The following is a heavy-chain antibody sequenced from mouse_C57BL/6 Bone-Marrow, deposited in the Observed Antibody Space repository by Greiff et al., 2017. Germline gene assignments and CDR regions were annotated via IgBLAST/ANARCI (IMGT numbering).Heavy chain of an antibody. Sequence: VKLQQPGAELVKPGASVKMSCKASGYTFTSYWITWVKQRPGQGLEWIGDIYPTSGRTNYNEKFKRKAILTVDTSSNTAYMQLSSLTSEDSAVFYCARSGPLGRSFDYWGQGTTLTVSS. D-gene: IGHD4-1*01. J-gene: IGHJ2*01. CDR1: GYTFTSYW. CDR2: IYPTSGRT. CDR3: ARSGPLGRSFDY. V-gene: IGHV1-55*01.